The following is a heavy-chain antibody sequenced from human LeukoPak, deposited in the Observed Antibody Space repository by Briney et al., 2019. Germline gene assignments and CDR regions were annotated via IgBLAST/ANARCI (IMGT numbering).Heavy chain of an antibody. J-gene: IGHJ5*02. CDR2: IRYDGSNK. V-gene: IGHV3-30*02. D-gene: IGHD3-22*01. CDR3: ARDLTRDYYYDSSILMPFDP. CDR1: GFTFSSYG. Sequence: PGGSLRLSCAASGFTFSSYGMHWVRQAPGKGLEWVAFIRYDGSNKYYADSVKGRFTISRDNAKNSLYLQMNSLRAEDTAVYYCARDLTRDYYYDSSILMPFDPWGQGTLVTVSS.